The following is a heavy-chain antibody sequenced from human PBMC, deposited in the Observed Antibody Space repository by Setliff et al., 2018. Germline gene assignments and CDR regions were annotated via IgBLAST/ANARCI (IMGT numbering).Heavy chain of an antibody. J-gene: IGHJ3*02. Sequence: ASVKVSCQASGYTFTGYYMHWVRQATGQGLAWMGWINPNSGGTNYAQKFQGWVTMTRDTSISTAYLELSRLRSDATGVYYCARGPAETYAFDIWGQGTMVTVSS. CDR2: INPNSGGT. D-gene: IGHD6-19*01. V-gene: IGHV1-2*04. CDR1: GYTFTGYY. CDR3: ARGPAETYAFDI.